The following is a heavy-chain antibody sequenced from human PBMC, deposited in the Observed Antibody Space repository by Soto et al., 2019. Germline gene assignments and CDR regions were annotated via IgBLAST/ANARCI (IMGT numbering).Heavy chain of an antibody. D-gene: IGHD5-12*01. Sequence: GGSLRLSCAASGFTFSSYEMNWVRQAPGKGLEWVSYISSSGSTIYYADSVKGRFTISRDNANNSLYLQMNSLRAEDTAVYYCASYSGYDDIDYWGQGTLVIVSS. J-gene: IGHJ4*02. CDR2: ISSSGSTI. CDR1: GFTFSSYE. V-gene: IGHV3-48*03. CDR3: ASYSGYDDIDY.